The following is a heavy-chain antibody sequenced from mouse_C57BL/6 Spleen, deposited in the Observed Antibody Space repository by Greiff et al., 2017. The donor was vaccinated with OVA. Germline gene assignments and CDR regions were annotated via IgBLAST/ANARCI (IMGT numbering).Heavy chain of an antibody. J-gene: IGHJ4*01. CDR2: ISSGSSTI. Sequence: DVMLVESGGGLVKPGGSLKLSCAASGFTFSDYGMHWVRQAPEKGLEWVAYISSGSSTIYYADTVKGRFTISRDNAKNTLFLQMTSLRSEDTAMYYCARDYDYDDGYAMDYWGQGTSVTVSS. V-gene: IGHV5-17*01. D-gene: IGHD2-4*01. CDR1: GFTFSDYG. CDR3: ARDYDYDDGYAMDY.